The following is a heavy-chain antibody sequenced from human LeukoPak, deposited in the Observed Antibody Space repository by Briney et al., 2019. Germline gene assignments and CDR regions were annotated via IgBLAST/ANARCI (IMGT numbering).Heavy chain of an antibody. Sequence: GGSLRLSCAASGFTFSSYSMNWVRQAPGKGLEWVSSISSSSSYIYYADSVKGRFTISRDNAKNSLYLQMNSLRAEDTAVYYCARAGTPGYYDSSGYPYGPFFGFDYWGQGTLVTVSS. CDR2: ISSSSSYI. V-gene: IGHV3-21*01. CDR1: GFTFSSYS. CDR3: ARAGTPGYYDSSGYPYGPFFGFDY. J-gene: IGHJ4*02. D-gene: IGHD3-22*01.